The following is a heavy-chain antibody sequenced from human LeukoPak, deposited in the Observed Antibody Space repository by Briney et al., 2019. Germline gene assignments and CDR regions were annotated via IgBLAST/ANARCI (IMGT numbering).Heavy chain of an antibody. J-gene: IGHJ6*02. V-gene: IGHV3-23*01. CDR2: ISGSGGST. Sequence: GGSLRLSCAASGFTFSSYAMSWVRQAPGKGLEWVSAISGSGGSTYYADSVKGRFTISRDNPKNTLYLQMNSLRAEDTAVYYCAKDQEASYGMDVWGQGTTVTVSS. CDR1: GFTFSSYA. CDR3: AKDQEASYGMDV.